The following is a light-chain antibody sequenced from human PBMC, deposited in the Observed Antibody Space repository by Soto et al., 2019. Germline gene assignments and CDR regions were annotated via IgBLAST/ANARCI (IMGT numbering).Light chain of an antibody. J-gene: IGKJ5*01. CDR3: QQSSNWPPIT. V-gene: IGKV3D-20*02. Sequence: EIVVTKSPAILSVSPGEGVTLSCRASHVSSSYLAWYQQKPGQAPRLLIYGASTRATGIPARFGGSGSGTDFTLAISSLEPEDFAVYYCQQSSNWPPITFGQGTRLEIK. CDR1: HVSSSY. CDR2: GAS.